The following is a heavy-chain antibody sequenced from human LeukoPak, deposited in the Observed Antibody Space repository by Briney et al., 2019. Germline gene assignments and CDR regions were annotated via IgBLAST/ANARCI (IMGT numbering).Heavy chain of an antibody. CDR2: INTDGSST. D-gene: IGHD3-3*01. CDR1: GFTVSSSW. J-gene: IGHJ4*02. CDR3: ARGASASPSQFDY. V-gene: IGHV3-74*01. Sequence: GGSLRLSCAASGFTVSSSWMHWVRHAPGKGLVWVSRINTDGSSTTYADSVKGRFTISRDNAKNTLYLQMNSLRAEDTAVYYCARGASASPSQFDYWGQGTLVTVSS.